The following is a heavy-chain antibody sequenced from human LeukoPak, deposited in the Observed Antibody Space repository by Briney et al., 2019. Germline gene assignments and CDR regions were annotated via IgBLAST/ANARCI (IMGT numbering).Heavy chain of an antibody. CDR3: ARDKYCSSTSCYFYYYYGMAV. J-gene: IGHJ6*02. D-gene: IGHD2-2*01. Sequence: GGSLRLSCAASGFTFSSYWMSWVRQAPGKGLEWVANIKQDGSEKYYVDSVKGRFTISRDNAKNSLYLQMNSLRAEDTAVYYCARDKYCSSTSCYFYYYYGMAVWGQGTRVTVSS. CDR1: GFTFSSYW. CDR2: IKQDGSEK. V-gene: IGHV3-7*01.